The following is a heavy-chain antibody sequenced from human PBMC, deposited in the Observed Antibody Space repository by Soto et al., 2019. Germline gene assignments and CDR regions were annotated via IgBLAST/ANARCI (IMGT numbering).Heavy chain of an antibody. CDR2: TYYRSKWFY. V-gene: IGHV6-1*01. J-gene: IGHJ5*01. CDR3: TRNVGSSWLDS. CDR1: GDSVSSGSAS. Sequence: LQTLSLTCDISGDSVSSGSASWNWIRQTPSRGLEWLGRTYYRSKWFYDYAVSVNSRMTITPDTSKNQLSLQLSSVSPEDTAVYYCTRNVGSSWLDSWGQGTLVTVSS.